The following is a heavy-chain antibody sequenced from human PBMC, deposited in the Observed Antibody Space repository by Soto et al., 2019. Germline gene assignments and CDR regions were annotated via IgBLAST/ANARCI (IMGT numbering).Heavy chain of an antibody. J-gene: IGHJ5*02. CDR2: IYYSGST. Sequence: SETLSLTCTVSGGSISSGGYYWSWIRQHPGKSLEWIVYIYYSGSTYYNPSLKSRVTISVDTSKNQFSLKLSSVTAAVTAVYFCARGMVRGWYNWFDPWGQGTLVTVSS. D-gene: IGHD3-10*01. CDR1: GGSISSGGYY. CDR3: ARGMVRGWYNWFDP. V-gene: IGHV4-31*03.